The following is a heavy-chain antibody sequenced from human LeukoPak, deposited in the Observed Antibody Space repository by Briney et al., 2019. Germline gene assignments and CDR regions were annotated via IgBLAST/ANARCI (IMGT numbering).Heavy chain of an antibody. CDR3: AKLAKYFYGSETYYFFEH. Sequence: PGGSLRLSCVTSGFTFSSYRVNWVRLAPGKGLEWISDITVDSSSRFYADSVKGRFTISRDNAKNSVYLQMNSLRVEDTAVYYCAKLAKYFYGSETYYFFEHWGQGTPVTASS. J-gene: IGHJ4*02. CDR2: ITVDSSSR. CDR1: GFTFSSYR. D-gene: IGHD3-10*01. V-gene: IGHV3-48*01.